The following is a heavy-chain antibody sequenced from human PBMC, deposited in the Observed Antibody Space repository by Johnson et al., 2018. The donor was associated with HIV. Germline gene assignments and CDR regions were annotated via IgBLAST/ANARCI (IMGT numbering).Heavy chain of an antibody. CDR2: IWFDGTNK. V-gene: IGHV3-33*06. Sequence: QVLLVESGGGVVQPGRSLRLSCAASGFTFSYYGMHWVRQAPGKGLEWVAVIWFDGTNKYYADSVKGRFTISRDNSKNTLYLQMNSLGAEDTAVYYCTNPDTAMATGAFDIWGQGTMVTVSS. D-gene: IGHD5-18*01. CDR3: TNPDTAMATGAFDI. CDR1: GFTFSYYG. J-gene: IGHJ3*02.